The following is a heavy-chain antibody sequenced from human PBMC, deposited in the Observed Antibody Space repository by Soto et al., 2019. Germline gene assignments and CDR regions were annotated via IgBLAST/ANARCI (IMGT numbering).Heavy chain of an antibody. CDR1: GFSVSRSY. D-gene: IGHD3-10*01. CDR2: IYSGGST. CDR3: ARGSPEYGTGSPLES. Sequence: PGGSLRLSCAGSGFSVSRSYMNWVRQAPGKGLEWLSIIYSGGSTKYADSVKDRFTISRDTSKNTVYLHMDRLRAEDTAVYYCARGSPEYGTGSPLESWGQGTLVTVSS. J-gene: IGHJ4*02. V-gene: IGHV3-53*01.